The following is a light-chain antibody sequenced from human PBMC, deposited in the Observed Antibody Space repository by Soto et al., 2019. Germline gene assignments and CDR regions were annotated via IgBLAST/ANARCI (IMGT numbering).Light chain of an antibody. CDR1: QSISSY. J-gene: IGKJ2*01. CDR2: AAS. CDR3: QQSYSTPYT. Sequence: DIQMTQSPSSLSASVGDRVTITCRASQSISSYLNWYQQKPGKAPKVLIYAASSLQSGVPSRFSGSGSGTDFTLTISSLQPEDFATYYCQQSYSTPYTFGLGTKLEIK. V-gene: IGKV1-39*01.